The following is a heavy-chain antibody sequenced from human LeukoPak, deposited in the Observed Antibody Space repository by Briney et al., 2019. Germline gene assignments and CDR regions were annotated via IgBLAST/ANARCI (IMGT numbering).Heavy chain of an antibody. V-gene: IGHV3-7*01. Sequence: GGSLRLSCAASGFTFSSYWMNWARQAPGKGLEWVASINHNGNVNYYVDSVKGRFTISRDNAKNSLYLQMNSLRAEDTAVYYCAREHCSGGSCYRGVDYWGQGTLVTVSS. J-gene: IGHJ4*02. D-gene: IGHD2-15*01. CDR2: INHNGNVN. CDR1: GFTFSSYW. CDR3: AREHCSGGSCYRGVDY.